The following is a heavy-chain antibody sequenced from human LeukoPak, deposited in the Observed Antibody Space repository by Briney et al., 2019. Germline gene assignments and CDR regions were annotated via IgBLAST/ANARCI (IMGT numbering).Heavy chain of an antibody. J-gene: IGHJ4*02. D-gene: IGHD3-22*01. Sequence: ASVKVSCKASGYTFTTYAMNWVRQPPGQGLEWMGWINTNTGNPTYAQGFTGRFVFSLDTSVSTAYLQISSLKAEDTAVYYCATDSRGYDYWGQGTLVTVSS. CDR1: GYTFTTYA. CDR3: ATDSRGYDY. V-gene: IGHV7-4-1*02. CDR2: INTNTGNP.